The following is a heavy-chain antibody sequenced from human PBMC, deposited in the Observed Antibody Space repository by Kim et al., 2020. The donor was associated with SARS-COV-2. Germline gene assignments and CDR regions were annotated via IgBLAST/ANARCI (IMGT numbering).Heavy chain of an antibody. CDR3: ATNFGGQYPEYYYYGMDV. J-gene: IGHJ6*02. D-gene: IGHD3-16*01. V-gene: IGHV3-11*03. CDR1: GFTFSDYY. Sequence: GGSLRLSCAASGFTFSDYYMNWIRQAPGKGLEWVSYITSSSRYTNYADSVKGRFTISRDNAKNSLYLQMNSLRAEDTAVYYCATNFGGQYPEYYYYGMDVWGQGTTVTVSS. CDR2: ITSSSRYT.